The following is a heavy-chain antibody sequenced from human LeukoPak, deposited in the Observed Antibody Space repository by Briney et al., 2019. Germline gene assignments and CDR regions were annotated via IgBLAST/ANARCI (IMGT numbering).Heavy chain of an antibody. J-gene: IGHJ4*02. CDR1: GGSISSYY. CDR3: ARGPTVAAYFY. V-gene: IGHV4-59*01. D-gene: IGHD6-6*01. Sequence: PSETLSLTCTVSGGSISSYYWSWIRQPPGKGLEWIGYIYYSGSTNYNPSLKSRVTISVDTSKNQFSLKLSSVTAADTPVYYCARGPTVAAYFYWGQGTLVTVSS. CDR2: IYYSGST.